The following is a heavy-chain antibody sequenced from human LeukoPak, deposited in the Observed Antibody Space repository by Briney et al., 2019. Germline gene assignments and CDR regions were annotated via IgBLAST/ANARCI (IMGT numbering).Heavy chain of an antibody. V-gene: IGHV4-59*01. CDR2: IYYSGST. Sequence: SETLSLTCTVSGGSISSYYWSRIRQPPGKGLEWIGYIYYSGSTNYNPSLKSRVTISVDTSKNQFSLKLSSVTAADTAVYYCARGRNYYDSSGYFIWGQGTMVTVSS. J-gene: IGHJ3*02. CDR1: GGSISSYY. CDR3: ARGRNYYDSSGYFI. D-gene: IGHD3-22*01.